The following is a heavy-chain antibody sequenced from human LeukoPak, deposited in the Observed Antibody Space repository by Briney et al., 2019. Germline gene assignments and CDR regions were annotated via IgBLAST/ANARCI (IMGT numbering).Heavy chain of an antibody. J-gene: IGHJ4*02. CDR1: GFTFSSSA. V-gene: IGHV3-64D*06. D-gene: IGHD3-3*01. CDR2: ITSNGDRT. Sequence: GGSLTLTCSASGFTFSSSAMHWVRQAPGKGPEYVSTITSNGDRTHYADSVKGRFTISRDNSKNTLYLQMSSLRAEDTAVYYCVKDVSGYHSFDYWGQGTLVTVSS. CDR3: VKDVSGYHSFDY.